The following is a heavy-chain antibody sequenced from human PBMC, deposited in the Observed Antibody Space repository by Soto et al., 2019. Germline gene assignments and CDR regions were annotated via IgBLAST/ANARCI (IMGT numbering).Heavy chain of an antibody. Sequence: GGSLRLSCAASGFTFSSYAMSWVRQAPGKGLEWVSAISGSGGSTYYADSVKGRFTISRDNSKNTQYLQMNSLRAEDTAVYYCANTIPSLDYYGMDVWGQGTTVTVSS. D-gene: IGHD2-2*02. CDR1: GFTFSSYA. CDR2: ISGSGGST. J-gene: IGHJ6*02. V-gene: IGHV3-23*01. CDR3: ANTIPSLDYYGMDV.